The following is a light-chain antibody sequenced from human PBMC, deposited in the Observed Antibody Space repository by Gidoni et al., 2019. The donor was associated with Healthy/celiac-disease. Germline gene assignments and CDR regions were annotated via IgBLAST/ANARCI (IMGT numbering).Light chain of an antibody. CDR3: QQYDNLQIT. J-gene: IGKJ5*01. CDR1: QDISNY. V-gene: IGKV1-33*01. CDR2: DAS. Sequence: DIQMTQSPSSLSASVGDRVTITCQASQDISNYLNWYQQKPGKAPKLLIYDASNLETGVPPRFSGSGSGTYFTFTISRLQPEDIATYYCQQYDNLQITFGQGTRLEIK.